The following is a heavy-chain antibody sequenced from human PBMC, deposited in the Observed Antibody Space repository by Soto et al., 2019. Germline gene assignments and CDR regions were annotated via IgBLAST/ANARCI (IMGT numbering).Heavy chain of an antibody. V-gene: IGHV3-21*01. CDR3: ARGYYCDSSGCIDL. J-gene: IGHJ5*02. CDR2: MSSSGTYI. D-gene: IGHD3-22*01. CDR1: GFTFSSHS. Sequence: EVQLVESGGGLVKPGGSLRLSCAASGFTFSSHSMNWVRQAPGRALEWVSSMSSSGTYIYYADSVKGRFNISRDNAKISLYLQMNSLRADDTAVYYCARGYYCDSSGCIDLWGQGTLVTVSS.